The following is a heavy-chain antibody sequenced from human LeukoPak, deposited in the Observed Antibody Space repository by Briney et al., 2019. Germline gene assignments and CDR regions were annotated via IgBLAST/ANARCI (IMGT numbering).Heavy chain of an antibody. CDR2: VYNTGST. CDR3: ARVLLGDYGTFDI. D-gene: IGHD4-17*01. J-gene: IGHJ3*02. Sequence: SETLSLTCTVSGGSITTHYWSWIRQPAGREVEWIGRVYNTGSTKYNPSLESRVTMSVDTSSNRFSLRLRSVTAADTAVYYCARVLLGDYGTFDIWGQGAMVTVSS. CDR1: GGSITTHY. V-gene: IGHV4-4*07.